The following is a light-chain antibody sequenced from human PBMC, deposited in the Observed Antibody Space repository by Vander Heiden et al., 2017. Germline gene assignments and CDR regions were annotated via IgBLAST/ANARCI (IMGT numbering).Light chain of an antibody. CDR3: QSYDSSLSGSMV. CDR1: SSHIGAGYD. V-gene: IGLV1-40*01. J-gene: IGLJ2*01. Sequence: QSVLTPPPSVSGPPGQRVTISCTGSSSHIGAGYDLHWYQQLPGTAPKHLIYGNTNRPSGVPDRFSGAKSGTSASLAITGLQAEDEADYYCQSYDSSLSGSMVFGGGTKLTVL. CDR2: GNT.